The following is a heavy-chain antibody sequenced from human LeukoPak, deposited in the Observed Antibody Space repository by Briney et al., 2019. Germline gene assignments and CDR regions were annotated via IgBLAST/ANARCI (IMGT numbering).Heavy chain of an antibody. CDR1: GGSISSYY. V-gene: IGHV4-4*07. D-gene: IGHD6-6*01. Sequence: PSETLSLTCTVSGGSISSYYWSGIRQPAGKGLEWIVRIYTSGSTNYHPSPKSRVTMSVDTSKNQFSLKLSSVTAADTAVYYCARDLRPIITARPFTWFDPWGQGTLVTVSS. J-gene: IGHJ5*02. CDR2: IYTSGST. CDR3: ARDLRPIITARPFTWFDP.